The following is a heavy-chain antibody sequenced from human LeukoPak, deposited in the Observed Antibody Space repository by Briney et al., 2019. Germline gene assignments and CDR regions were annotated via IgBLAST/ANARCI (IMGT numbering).Heavy chain of an antibody. V-gene: IGHV3-30*18. CDR3: AKSGGSSGKALGY. J-gene: IGHJ4*02. Sequence: GGSLRLSCAASGFTFSSYGMHWVRQAPGKGLEWVAVISYDGRNKYYADSVKGRFTISRDNSKNTLYLQMNSLRAEDTAVYYCAKSGGSSGKALGYWGQGTLVTVSS. D-gene: IGHD3-22*01. CDR1: GFTFSSYG. CDR2: ISYDGRNK.